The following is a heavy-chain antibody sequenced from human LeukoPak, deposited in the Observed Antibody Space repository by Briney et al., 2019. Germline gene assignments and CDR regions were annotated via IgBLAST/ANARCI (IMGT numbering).Heavy chain of an antibody. Sequence: GGSLRLSCAASGFTVSSNYMSWVRQAPGKGLEWVSVIYSGGSTYYADSVKGRFTISRDNSKNTLYLQMNSLRAEDTAVYYCASQDASGWYLDYWGQGTLVTVSS. V-gene: IGHV3-53*01. CDR2: IYSGGST. D-gene: IGHD6-19*01. CDR1: GFTVSSNY. CDR3: ASQDASGWYLDY. J-gene: IGHJ4*02.